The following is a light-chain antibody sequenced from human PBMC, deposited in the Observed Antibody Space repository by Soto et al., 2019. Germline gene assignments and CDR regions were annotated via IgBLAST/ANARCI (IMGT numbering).Light chain of an antibody. V-gene: IGKV1-5*01. CDR3: QQYNSHDDIA. CDR1: QSITSW. CDR2: DAS. Sequence: DIQITQSPSTLSASVVDRVTITCWASQSITSWLAWYQQKPGKAPNLLIYDASSLQSGVPSRFSGSGSGTEFTLTISSLQPDDSATYYCQQYNSHDDIAFGRGTKVDIK. J-gene: IGKJ4*01.